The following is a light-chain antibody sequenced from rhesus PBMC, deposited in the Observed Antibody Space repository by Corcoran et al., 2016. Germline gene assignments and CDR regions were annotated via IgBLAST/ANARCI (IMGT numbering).Light chain of an antibody. J-gene: IGKJ2*01. CDR2: GAS. CDR1: QSVSSS. Sequence: QVILTQSPATLSLSPGERATLSCRASQSVSSSLAWYQQKPGQAPRLLIYGASSRATCIPDRFSGRGSGTEFTLTISSLEPEDCAVYYCQKYSSSPYSFGQGTKVEIK. V-gene: IGKV3-53*02. CDR3: QKYSSSPYS.